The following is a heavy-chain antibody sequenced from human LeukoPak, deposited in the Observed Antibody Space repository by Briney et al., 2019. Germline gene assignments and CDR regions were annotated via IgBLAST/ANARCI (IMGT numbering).Heavy chain of an antibody. J-gene: IGHJ4*02. V-gene: IGHV5-51*01. D-gene: IGHD6-13*01. CDR1: GYIFTNYW. Sequence: GESLKISCKGSGYIFTNYWIGWVRQMPGKGLEWMGIISPDGSDTRYSPSFQGQVTISADKSITTAYLQWSSLKASDTAMYYCARLTSSWSFDYWGQGNLVTVSS. CDR3: ARLTSSWSFDY. CDR2: ISPDGSDT.